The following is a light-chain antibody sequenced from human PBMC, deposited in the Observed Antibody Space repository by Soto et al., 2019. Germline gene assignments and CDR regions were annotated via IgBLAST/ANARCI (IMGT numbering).Light chain of an antibody. CDR3: QQYGSSPST. CDR1: QSVRRN. V-gene: IGKV3-15*01. CDR2: RAS. Sequence: EIVLTQSPATLSVSPGGRSTLSCMASQSVRRNLAWYQQKPGQAPRLLIYRASTRATGIPARFSGRGSGTEFTLTISNVRPEDFELYYCQQYGSSPSTFGQGTRLEIK. J-gene: IGKJ5*01.